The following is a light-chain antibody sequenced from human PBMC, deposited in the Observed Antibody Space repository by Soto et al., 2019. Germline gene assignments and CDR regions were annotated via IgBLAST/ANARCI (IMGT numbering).Light chain of an antibody. CDR1: NIGSKS. V-gene: IGLV3-21*04. Sequence: SYELSQPPSVSVAPGKTAIITCGGNNIGSKSVHWYQQKPGQAPVVVIYYDSDRPSGIPERFSGSNSGNTATLTISRVEVGDEADYYCQVWDSSSDHYVFGGGTKLTVL. CDR2: YDS. J-gene: IGLJ2*01. CDR3: QVWDSSSDHYV.